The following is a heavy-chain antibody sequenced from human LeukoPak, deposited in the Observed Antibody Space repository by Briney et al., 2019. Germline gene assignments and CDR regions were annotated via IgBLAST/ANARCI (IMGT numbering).Heavy chain of an antibody. D-gene: IGHD3-10*01. CDR2: IYHSGST. CDR3: ARVSLVRGAPDYYFDY. Sequence: SETLSLTCTVSGYSISSGYYWGWIRQPPGKGLEWIGSIYHSGSTYYNPSLKSRVTMSVDTSKNQFSLKLSSVTAADTAVYYCARVSLVRGAPDYYFDYWGQGTLVTVSS. J-gene: IGHJ4*02. V-gene: IGHV4-38-2*02. CDR1: GYSISSGYY.